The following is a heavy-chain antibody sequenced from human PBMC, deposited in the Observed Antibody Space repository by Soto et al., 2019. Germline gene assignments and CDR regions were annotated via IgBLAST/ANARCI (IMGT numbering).Heavy chain of an antibody. J-gene: IGHJ6*02. CDR3: ARDFQGNGKSTYGMDV. CDR2: IIPNSGGT. V-gene: IGHV1-2*02. CDR1: GGTFSSYA. Sequence: ASVKVSCKASGGTFSSYAISWVRQAPGQGLEWMGGIIPNSGGTNYAQKFQGRVTMTRDTSISTAYMELSRLRSDDTAVYYCARDFQGNGKSTYGMDVWGQGTTVTVSS.